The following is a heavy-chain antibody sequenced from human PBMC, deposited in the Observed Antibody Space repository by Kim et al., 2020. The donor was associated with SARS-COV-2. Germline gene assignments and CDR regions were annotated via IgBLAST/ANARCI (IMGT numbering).Heavy chain of an antibody. CDR1: GGSISPYL. V-gene: IGHV4-34*01. CDR3: ARGPPFGL. CDR2: IRHRGDT. Sequence: SETLSLTCGVSGGSISPYLWSWLRQPPGKALEWIGHIRHRGDTEYNPSLKSRVTISLDTSKSQFSLRLTSMTAADTALYFCARGPPFGLWGQGTLVTVSS. J-gene: IGHJ5*02.